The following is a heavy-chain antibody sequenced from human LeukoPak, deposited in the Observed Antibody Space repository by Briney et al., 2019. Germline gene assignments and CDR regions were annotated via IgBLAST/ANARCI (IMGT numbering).Heavy chain of an antibody. CDR2: INYDGSEK. CDR1: GFTFSRYW. CDR3: ARWGPHCVGDSCSLYYSGMDV. Sequence: GRSLRLSCAASGFTFSRYWMTWVRQAPGKGLEWVAKINYDGSEKYYADSLKGRFTISRDNANNSLSLQMNTLRGEDTGVYYCARWGPHCVGDSCSLYYSGMDVWGHGSSVTVS. J-gene: IGHJ6*02. V-gene: IGHV3-7*04. D-gene: IGHD2-21*01.